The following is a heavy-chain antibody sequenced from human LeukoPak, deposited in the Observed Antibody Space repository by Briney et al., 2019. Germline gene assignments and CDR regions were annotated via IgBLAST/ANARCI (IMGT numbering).Heavy chain of an antibody. D-gene: IGHD6-19*01. Sequence: GGSLRLSCAASGFTFSSYAMSWVRQAPGKGLEWVSTISGSGSGGSTYYADSVKGRFTISRDNSKDTLYLQMNSLRAEDTAVYYCAKLLAVTNSYYSNYWGQGTLVTVSS. J-gene: IGHJ4*02. V-gene: IGHV3-23*01. CDR1: GFTFSSYA. CDR3: AKLLAVTNSYYSNY. CDR2: ISGSGSGGST.